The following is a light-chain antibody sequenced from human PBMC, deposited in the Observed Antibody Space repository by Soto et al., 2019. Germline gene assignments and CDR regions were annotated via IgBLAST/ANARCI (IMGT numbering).Light chain of an antibody. CDR3: QQYDSLPFT. CDR1: QDISNF. J-gene: IGKJ3*01. V-gene: IGKV1-33*01. CDR2: DAS. Sequence: DIQMTQSPSSLSASVGDSVAITCRASQDISNFLNWYQQTPGKAPKLLTYDASDLETVVPSRFSGTGSGTDFTFNISNVQPEDTATYYCQQYDSLPFTFGPGTKVEIK.